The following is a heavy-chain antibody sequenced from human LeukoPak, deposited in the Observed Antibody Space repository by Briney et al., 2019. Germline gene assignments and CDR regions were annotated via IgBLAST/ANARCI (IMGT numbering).Heavy chain of an antibody. J-gene: IGHJ4*02. D-gene: IGHD2-8*01. CDR1: GITFSRKA. CDR3: AKHPDCSNDACSQGDY. V-gene: IGHV3-23*01. CDR2: ISGSSDNT. Sequence: TGGSLKLSCATSGITFSRKAMSWVGQAPGKGLEWVSAISGSSDNTYYVDAVRGRFTISRDNSKNTLYLHMNNLRAEDTAVYYCAKHPDCSNDACSQGDYWGQGTLVIVSS.